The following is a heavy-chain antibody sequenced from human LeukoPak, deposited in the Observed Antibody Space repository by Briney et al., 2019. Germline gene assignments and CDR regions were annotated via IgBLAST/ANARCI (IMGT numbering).Heavy chain of an antibody. CDR2: ISSSGSTL. V-gene: IGHV3-48*04. D-gene: IGHD5-24*01. CDR3: ARDLGDGYNLLDY. Sequence: GGSLRLSCAASGFTFSSYAMSWVRQAPGKGLEWVSYISSSGSTLYYADSVKGRFTISRDNAKNSLYLQMNSLRAEDTAVYYCARDLGDGYNLLDYWGQGTLVTVSS. J-gene: IGHJ4*02. CDR1: GFTFSSYA.